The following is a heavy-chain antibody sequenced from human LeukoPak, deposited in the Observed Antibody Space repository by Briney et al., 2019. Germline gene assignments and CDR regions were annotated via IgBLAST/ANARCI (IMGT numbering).Heavy chain of an antibody. V-gene: IGHV4-59*01. D-gene: IGHD2-8*02. CDR1: GGSISSYY. CDR2: IYYSGST. J-gene: IGHJ4*02. CDR3: ARKGLTGGLDY. Sequence: SETLSLTCTVSGGSISSYYWSWIRQPPGKGLEWIGYIYYSGSTNYNPSLKSRVTISVDTSKNQFSLKLSSVTAADTAVYYCARKGLTGGLDYWGQGALVTVSS.